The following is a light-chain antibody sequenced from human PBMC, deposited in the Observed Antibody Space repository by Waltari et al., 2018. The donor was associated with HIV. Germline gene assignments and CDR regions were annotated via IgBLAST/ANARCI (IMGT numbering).Light chain of an antibody. CDR2: EVT. J-gene: IGLJ2*01. CDR3: SSYAGSNKLV. Sequence: QSALTQPPSASGSPGQSVTISCPGTSSDVGGYNYVSWYQQNPGNAPKLIIYEVTERPSGVPDRFSGSKSGNTASLTVSGLQAEDEADYYCSSYAGSNKLVFGGGTKLTVV. CDR1: SSDVGGYNY. V-gene: IGLV2-8*01.